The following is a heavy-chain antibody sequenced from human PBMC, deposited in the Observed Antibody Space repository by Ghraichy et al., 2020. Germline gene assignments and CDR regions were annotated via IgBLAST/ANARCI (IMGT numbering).Heavy chain of an antibody. CDR2: FYLGDSDN. CDR3: AGLRGPSSMSPFDP. J-gene: IGHJ5*02. D-gene: IGHD3-10*01. V-gene: IGHV5-51*01. Sequence: GESLNISCQVSGYTFHNQWIGWVRQMPGKGLEWMGIFYLGDSDNRYSPSFQGQVTMSADTSTSTAYLQWSSLQASDTAMYYCAGLRGPSSMSPFDPWGQGTLVTVSS. CDR1: GYTFHNQW.